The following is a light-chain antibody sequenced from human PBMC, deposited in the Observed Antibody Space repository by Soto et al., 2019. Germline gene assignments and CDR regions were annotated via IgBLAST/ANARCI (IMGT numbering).Light chain of an antibody. CDR2: GAS. J-gene: IGKJ2*01. CDR3: QPSNNWPYT. CDR1: QSVSHN. V-gene: IGKV3-15*01. Sequence: EIVMTQSPATLSVSPGERATLSCRASQSVSHNLALYQQKPGQAPRLLFYGASFRATGVPARFSGSGSGTDFTLTINSLQPEDVAMYDCQPSNNWPYTFGHGTKLEIK.